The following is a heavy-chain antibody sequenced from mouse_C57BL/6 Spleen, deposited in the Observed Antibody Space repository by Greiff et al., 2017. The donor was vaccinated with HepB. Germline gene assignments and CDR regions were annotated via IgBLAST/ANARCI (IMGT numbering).Heavy chain of an antibody. V-gene: IGHV3-6*01. CDR2: ISYDGSN. Sequence: EVKLVESGPGLVKPSQSLSLTCSVTGYSITSGYYWNWIRQFPGNKLEWMGYISYDGSNNYNPSLKNRISITRDTSKNQFFLKLNSVTTEDTATYYCARGDYGSSWAYWGQGTLVTVSA. J-gene: IGHJ3*01. D-gene: IGHD1-1*01. CDR1: GYSITSGYY. CDR3: ARGDYGSSWAY.